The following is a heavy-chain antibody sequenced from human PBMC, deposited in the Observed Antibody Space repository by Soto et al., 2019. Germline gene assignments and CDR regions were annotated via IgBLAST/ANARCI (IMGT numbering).Heavy chain of an antibody. CDR2: VSYDGDNE. CDR3: GRREITGPLDY. Sequence: GGSPRLSCAASGFTFRNYAMHWVRQAPGKGLEWVAIVSYDGDNEYYADSVRGRFFISRDNSRNTLYLQTSSLRHEDTAVYYCGRREITGPLDYCGHGILVNVSS. V-gene: IGHV3-30*03. J-gene: IGHJ4*01. D-gene: IGHD2-8*02. CDR1: GFTFRNYA.